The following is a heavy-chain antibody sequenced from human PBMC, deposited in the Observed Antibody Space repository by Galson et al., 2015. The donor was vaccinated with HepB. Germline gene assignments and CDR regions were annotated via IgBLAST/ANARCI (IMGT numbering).Heavy chain of an antibody. V-gene: IGHV3-23*01. CDR1: GFSIRTYA. CDR2: ISGGGGYI. CDR3: AKLEGDCTSTNCYPGPFDY. J-gene: IGHJ4*02. Sequence: SLRLSCAASGFSIRTYAMSWARQAPGKGLEWVSTISGGGGYIYYADSVKGRFTISRDNSKDTLYLRMSSLRAGDTAVYYCAKLEGDCTSTNCYPGPFDYWGQGTLVTVSS. D-gene: IGHD2-2*01.